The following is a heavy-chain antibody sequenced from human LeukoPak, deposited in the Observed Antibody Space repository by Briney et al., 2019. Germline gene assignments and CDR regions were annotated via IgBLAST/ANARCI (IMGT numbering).Heavy chain of an antibody. D-gene: IGHD5-18*01. CDR3: ARDPEIQLPLDC. CDR2: ITSSGSTI. CDR1: GFTFSDYY. J-gene: IGHJ4*02. Sequence: KPGGSLRLSCAASGFTFSDYYMSWIRQAPGKGLEWVSYITSSGSTINYADSVKGRFTVFRDNAKNSLYLQMSSLRAEDTAVYYCARDPEIQLPLDCWGQGTLVTVSS. V-gene: IGHV3-11*01.